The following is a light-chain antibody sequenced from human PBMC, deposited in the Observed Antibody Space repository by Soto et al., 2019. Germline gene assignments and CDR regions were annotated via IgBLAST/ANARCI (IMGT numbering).Light chain of an antibody. CDR1: QSVSGW. V-gene: IGKV1-5*03. Sequence: DIQMTQSPSTLSASVGDRVIITCRASQSVSGWLAWYRQKPGKAPELLIYSASTLETGVPSRFSGSGSGTDCTLTVSSLQREDFATYYCQQYERYPLTFGGGTKVEIK. CDR3: QQYERYPLT. J-gene: IGKJ4*01. CDR2: SAS.